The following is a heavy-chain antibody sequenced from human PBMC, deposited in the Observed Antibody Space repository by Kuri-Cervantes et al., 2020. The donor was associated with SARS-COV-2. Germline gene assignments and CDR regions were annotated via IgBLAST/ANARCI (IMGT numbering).Heavy chain of an antibody. CDR3: AKDWGSGWPDAFDI. D-gene: IGHD6-19*01. Sequence: GESLKISCAASGFTFSDYYMSWIRQAPGKGLEWVSYISSSGSTIYYADSVKGRFTISRDNAKNSLYLQMNSLRAEDTAVYYCAKDWGSGWPDAFDIWGQGAMVTVSS. CDR2: ISSSGSTI. V-gene: IGHV3-11*04. J-gene: IGHJ3*02. CDR1: GFTFSDYY.